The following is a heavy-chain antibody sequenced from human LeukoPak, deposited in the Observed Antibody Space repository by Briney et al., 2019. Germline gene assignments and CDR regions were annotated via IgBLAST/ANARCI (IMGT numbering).Heavy chain of an antibody. D-gene: IGHD3-3*01. CDR2: ISSSSSTI. CDR1: GFTFSSYS. Sequence: GGSLRLSCAASGFTFSSYSMNWVRQAPGKGLEWVSYISSSSSTIYYADSVKGRFTISRDNAKNSLYLQMNSLRAEDTAVYYCVRGHYDFRFDPWGQGTLVTVSS. V-gene: IGHV3-48*01. CDR3: VRGHYDFRFDP. J-gene: IGHJ5*02.